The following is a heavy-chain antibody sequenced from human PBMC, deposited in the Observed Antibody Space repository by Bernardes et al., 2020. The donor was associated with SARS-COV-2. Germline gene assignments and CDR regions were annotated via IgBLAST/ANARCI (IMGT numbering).Heavy chain of an antibody. CDR2: ISGSKTYT. CDR1: GFSFSDYY. D-gene: IGHD3-3*01. J-gene: IGHJ3*02. CDR3: AKGSFGVELLHAFDI. Sequence: GGSLRLSCVTSGFSFSDYYMSWIRQAPGKGLEWVSYISGSKTYTNAAGSVKGRFTISRDNAENALYLQMNSLRAEDTAIYYCAKGSFGVELLHAFDIWGQGTMVTVSS. V-gene: IGHV3-11*05.